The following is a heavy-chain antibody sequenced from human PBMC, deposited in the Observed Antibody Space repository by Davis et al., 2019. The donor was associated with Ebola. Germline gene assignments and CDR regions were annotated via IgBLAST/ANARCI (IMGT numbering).Heavy chain of an antibody. CDR3: ARAPIENYYDVYFDL. V-gene: IGHV3-64*02. J-gene: IGHJ2*01. CDR1: GFAFSNFA. Sequence: GESLKISCAASGFAFSNFAMHWVRQAQGTGLELVSGITGNGGFTYYADSVKGRFTISPDNSNNTMYLQVGSVRAEDMAVYYCARAPIENYYDVYFDLWGRGTRVTVSS. D-gene: IGHD3-22*01. CDR2: ITGNGGFT.